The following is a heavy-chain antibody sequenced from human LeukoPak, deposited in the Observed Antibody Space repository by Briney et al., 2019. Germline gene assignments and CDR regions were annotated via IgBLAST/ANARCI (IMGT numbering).Heavy chain of an antibody. CDR1: GGSTSSNSYY. V-gene: IGHV4-39*01. Sequence: SETLSLTCTVSGGSTSSNSYYWGWIRQPPGKGLEWIGSINYGGSTYYNPSLKSRVTISVDTSKNQFSLKLSSVTAADTAVYYCARPYYSININWFFDFWGRGTLVTVSS. D-gene: IGHD6-13*01. CDR2: INYGGST. CDR3: ARPYYSININWFFDF. J-gene: IGHJ2*01.